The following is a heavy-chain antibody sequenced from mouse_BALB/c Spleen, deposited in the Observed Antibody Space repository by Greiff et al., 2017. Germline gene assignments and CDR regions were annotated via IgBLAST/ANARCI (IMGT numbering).Heavy chain of an antibody. V-gene: IGHV1-69*02. CDR3: ARGEVGQLAY. CDR2: IDPSDSET. J-gene: IGHJ3*01. CDR1: GYTFTSYW. D-gene: IGHD3-3*01. Sequence: QVQLKQPGAELVKPGAPVKLSCKASGYTFTSYWMNWVKQRPGRGLEWIGRIDPSDSETHYNQKFKDKATLTVDKSSSTAYIQLSSLTSEDSAVYYCARGEVGQLAYWGQGTLVTVSA.